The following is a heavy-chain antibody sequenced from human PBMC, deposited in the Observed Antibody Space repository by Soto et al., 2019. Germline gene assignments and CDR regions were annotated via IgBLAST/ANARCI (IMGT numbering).Heavy chain of an antibody. CDR2: ISPYNGDT. J-gene: IGHJ4*02. D-gene: IGHD6-13*01. V-gene: IGHV1-18*01. Sequence: QVQLVQSGAEMKEPGASVKVSCKASGYTLTSYGISWVRQAPGQGLEWMGWISPYNGDTNYAQKLPGRVTMTTDTSTNTAYMELRSLRFDATAVYYCARAPRTIATPGSLVYWGQGTLVTVSS. CDR3: ARAPRTIATPGSLVY. CDR1: GYTLTSYG.